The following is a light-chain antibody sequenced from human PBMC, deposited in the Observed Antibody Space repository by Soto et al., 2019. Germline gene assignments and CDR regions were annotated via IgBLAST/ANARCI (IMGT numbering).Light chain of an antibody. Sequence: DVQMIQSPSAMSASVGARVTITCRSSQDISRFVAWFQQQPGKAPERLIYDTSTLHVGVPSRFGGGGSGTEFTLAISGLQPDDSATYYYLQQNTYPYNFGQGTKREIK. CDR3: LQQNTYPYN. J-gene: IGKJ2*01. CDR1: QDISRF. V-gene: IGKV1-17*03. CDR2: DTS.